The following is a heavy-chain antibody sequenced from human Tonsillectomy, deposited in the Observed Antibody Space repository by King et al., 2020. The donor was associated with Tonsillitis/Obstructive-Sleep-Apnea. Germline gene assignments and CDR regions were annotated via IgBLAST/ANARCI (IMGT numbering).Heavy chain of an antibody. D-gene: IGHD3-10*01. CDR3: TREAGRSYYMDV. J-gene: IGHJ6*03. CDR2: IKRDGSST. V-gene: IGHV3-74*01. CDR1: GFTFSSYW. Sequence: VQLVESGGGLVQPGGSLRLSCAASGFTFSSYWMHWVRQAPGKGLVWVSRIKRDGSSTSYADSVKGRFTISRDNAKNTLYLQMNSLRAEDTAMYYCTREAGRSYYMDVWGKGTTVTVSS.